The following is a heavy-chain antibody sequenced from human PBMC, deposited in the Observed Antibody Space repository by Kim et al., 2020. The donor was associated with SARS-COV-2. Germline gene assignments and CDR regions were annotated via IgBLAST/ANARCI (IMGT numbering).Heavy chain of an antibody. Sequence: SETLSLTCAVYGGSFSGYYWSWIRQPPGKGLEWIGEINHSGSTNYNPSLKSRVTISVDTSKNQFSLKLSSVTAADTAVYYCARGHRYGSGSYYHYYGMDVWGQGTTVTVSS. CDR1: GGSFSGYY. CDR3: ARGHRYGSGSYYHYYGMDV. V-gene: IGHV4-34*01. CDR2: INHSGST. D-gene: IGHD3-10*01. J-gene: IGHJ6*02.